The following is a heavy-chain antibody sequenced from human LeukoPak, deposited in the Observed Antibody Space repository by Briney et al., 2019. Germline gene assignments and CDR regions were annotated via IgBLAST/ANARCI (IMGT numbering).Heavy chain of an antibody. CDR2: INHSGST. J-gene: IGHJ3*02. CDR1: GGSFSGYY. Sequence: TSETLSLTCAVYGGSFSGYYWSWIRQPPGKGLEWIGEINHSGSTNYNPSLKSRVTISVDTSKNQFSLKLSSVTAADTAVYYCARDLGYDGFDIWGQGTMVTVSS. V-gene: IGHV4-34*01. CDR3: ARDLGYDGFDI. D-gene: IGHD7-27*01.